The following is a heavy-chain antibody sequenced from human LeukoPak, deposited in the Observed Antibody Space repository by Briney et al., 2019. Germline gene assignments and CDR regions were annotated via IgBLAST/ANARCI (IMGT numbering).Heavy chain of an antibody. V-gene: IGHV1-46*01. CDR3: ARGVDTTRGLWLYGMDV. CDR2: INPSGGST. D-gene: IGHD5-18*01. CDR1: GYTFTSYY. J-gene: IGHJ6*02. Sequence: ASVKVSCKASGYTFTSYYMHWVRQAPGQGLGWMGIINPSGGSTSYAQKFQGRVTMTRDTSTSTVFMELSSLRSEDTAVYYCARGVDTTRGLWLYGMDVWGQGTTVTVSS.